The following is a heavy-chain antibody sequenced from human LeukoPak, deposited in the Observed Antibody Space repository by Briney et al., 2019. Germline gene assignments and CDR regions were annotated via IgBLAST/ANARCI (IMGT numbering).Heavy chain of an antibody. Sequence: GGSLRLSCAASGFTFSGYGMHWVRLAPGKGLEWVAVIWYDGSNKYYADSVKGRFTISRDNSKNTLYLQMNSLRAEDTAVYYCARDIVATYYYYGMDVWGKATTVTVSS. CDR1: GFTFSGYG. J-gene: IGHJ6*04. D-gene: IGHD5-12*01. CDR2: IWYDGSNK. CDR3: ARDIVATYYYYGMDV. V-gene: IGHV3-33*01.